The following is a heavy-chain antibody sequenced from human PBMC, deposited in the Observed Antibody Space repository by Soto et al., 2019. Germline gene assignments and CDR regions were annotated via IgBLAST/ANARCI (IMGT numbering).Heavy chain of an antibody. Sequence: PWGSLKLCCAASRVTFSIYEMNWVRQAPGKGLEWVSYISTSGSTVYYADSVKGRFTISRDNTRNSLYLQMNSLRDEDTALYYCVRYCSTTLCNGVATRTFDYWGQGTLVTVSS. CDR2: ISTSGSTV. CDR3: VRYCSTTLCNGVATRTFDY. CDR1: RVTFSIYE. J-gene: IGHJ4*02. D-gene: IGHD2-2*01. V-gene: IGHV3-48*03.